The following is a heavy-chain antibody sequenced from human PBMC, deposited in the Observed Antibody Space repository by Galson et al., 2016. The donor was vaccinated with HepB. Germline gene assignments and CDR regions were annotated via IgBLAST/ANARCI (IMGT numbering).Heavy chain of an antibody. CDR3: ARDFSKYGQNYFDY. V-gene: IGHV1-46*01. Sequence: SCKASGYTFTSYSIHWVRQAPGQGLEWMGIINPGGGSTPYEQNFQGRVTMTRDTSTSTVYMELGSLRSDDTAGYYGARDFSKYGQNYFDYWGQGTLITVSS. D-gene: IGHD2-2*01. CDR2: INPGGGST. J-gene: IGHJ4*02. CDR1: GYTFTSYS.